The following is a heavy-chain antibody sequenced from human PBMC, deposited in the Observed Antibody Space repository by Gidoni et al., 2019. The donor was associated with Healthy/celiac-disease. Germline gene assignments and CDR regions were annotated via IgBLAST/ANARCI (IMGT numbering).Heavy chain of an antibody. D-gene: IGHD3-3*01. Sequence: QVQLQQWGAGLLKPSETLSLTCAVYGGSFSGYYWSWIRQPPGKGLEWIGEINHSGSTNYNPSLKSRVTISVDTSKNQFSLKLSSVTAADTAVYYCARGKHDFWSGYPYGMDVWGQGTTVTVSS. V-gene: IGHV4-34*01. CDR1: GGSFSGYY. CDR2: INHSGST. CDR3: ARGKHDFWSGYPYGMDV. J-gene: IGHJ6*02.